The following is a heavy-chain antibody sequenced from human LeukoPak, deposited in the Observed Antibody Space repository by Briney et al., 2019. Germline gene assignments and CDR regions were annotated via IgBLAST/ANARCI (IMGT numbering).Heavy chain of an antibody. CDR2: IIPNFGTA. CDR1: GGTYSSYA. CDR3: ARYMGGDYTQFHFDY. V-gene: IGHV1-69*01. D-gene: IGHD4-17*01. J-gene: IGHJ4*02. Sequence: SVTVSRKASGGTYSSYALSWVRQAPGQGLEWMGGIIPNFGTANYAHKFQGRVTINANESTSTAYMELSSLRSEDTAVYYCARYMGGDYTQFHFDYWGQGTLVTVSS.